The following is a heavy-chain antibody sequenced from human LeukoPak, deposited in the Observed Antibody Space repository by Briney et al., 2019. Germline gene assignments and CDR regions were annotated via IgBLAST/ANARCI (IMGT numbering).Heavy chain of an antibody. V-gene: IGHV1-8*01. CDR2: MSPNSGNT. CDR1: GYTFTSFD. Sequence: ASVKVSCKASGYTFTSFDIFGVRQATGQGLEWMGWMSPNSGNTGSAQKFQGRVTFTRDTSISTSFMELSSLRSEDTAIYYCARGRPDTSVPRTYYMDVWGKGTTVTVSS. J-gene: IGHJ6*03. CDR3: ARGRPDTSVPRTYYMDV. D-gene: IGHD5-18*01.